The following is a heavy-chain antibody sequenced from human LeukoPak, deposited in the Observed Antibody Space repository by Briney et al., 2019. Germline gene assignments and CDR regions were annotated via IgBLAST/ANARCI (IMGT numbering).Heavy chain of an antibody. CDR3: ARDSGATWAFDI. CDR2: VHYSGST. Sequence: SETLSLTCTVSGGSISNYYWSWIRQPPGKGLEWIGYVHYSGSTNYNPSLKSRVTISVDTSKTQFSLKLRSVTAADTAVYYCARDSGATWAFDIWAKGQWSLSLQ. V-gene: IGHV4-59*13. CDR1: GGSISNYY. D-gene: IGHD1-26*01. J-gene: IGHJ3*02.